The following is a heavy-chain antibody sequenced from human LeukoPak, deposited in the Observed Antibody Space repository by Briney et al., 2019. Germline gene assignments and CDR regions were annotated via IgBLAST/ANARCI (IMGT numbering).Heavy chain of an antibody. V-gene: IGHV4-31*03. CDR2: IYYSGST. CDR1: GGSISSGGYY. D-gene: IGHD6-13*01. Sequence: SQTLSLTCTVSGGSISSGGYYWSWIRQHPGKGLEWIGYIYYSGSTYYNPSLKSRVTISVDTSKNQFSLKLSSVTAADTAVYYCARELGSSHQYYYYYMDVWAKGPRSPSP. CDR3: ARELGSSHQYYYYYMDV. J-gene: IGHJ6*03.